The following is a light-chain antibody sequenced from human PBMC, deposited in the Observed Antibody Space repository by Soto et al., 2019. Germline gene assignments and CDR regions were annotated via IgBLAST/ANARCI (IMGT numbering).Light chain of an antibody. CDR3: QQYGSSPFIT. J-gene: IGKJ5*01. CDR1: QSVSSSY. Sequence: EIVLTQSPGTLSLSPGERATLSCRASQSVSSSYLAWYQQKPGQAPRLLIHGASSRATGIPDRFSGSGSGTDFTLTISRLEPEDFAVYYCQQYGSSPFITFGQGTRLEIK. V-gene: IGKV3-20*01. CDR2: GAS.